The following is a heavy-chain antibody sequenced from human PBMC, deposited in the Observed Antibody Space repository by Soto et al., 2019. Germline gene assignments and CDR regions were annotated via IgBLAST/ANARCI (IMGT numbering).Heavy chain of an antibody. CDR1: GYKFNSFG. CDR2: ISEYNGNT. V-gene: IGHV1-18*01. Sequence: QVQLMQSGAEVKKPGASINVSCQASGYKFNSFGIAWVRQAPGQGLEWLGWISEYNGNTNYTQKLQGRDTLNTDTPTNTAYMELRSLRSDDTAIFYCARAIGDFWTGHHFYMDVWGKGTTVIVTS. CDR3: ARAIGDFWTGHHFYMDV. D-gene: IGHD3-3*01. J-gene: IGHJ6*03.